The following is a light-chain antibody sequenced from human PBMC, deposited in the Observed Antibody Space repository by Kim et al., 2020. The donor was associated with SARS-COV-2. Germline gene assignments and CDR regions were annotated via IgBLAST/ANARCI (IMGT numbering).Light chain of an antibody. CDR2: GQN. V-gene: IGLV3-19*01. CDR3: HSRDSSGHLVV. CDR1: SLSDYS. J-gene: IGLJ2*01. Sequence: SSELTQDPAVSVALGQTVRITCQGDSLSDYSATWYQQKPGQAPILFIYGQNNRPSGIPDRFSGSTSGNTAALTITGAQAEDEAAYYCHSRDSSGHLVVFGGGTQLTVL.